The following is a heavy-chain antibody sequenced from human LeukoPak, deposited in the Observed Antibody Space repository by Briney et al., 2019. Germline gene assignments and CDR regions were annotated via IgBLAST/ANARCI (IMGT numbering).Heavy chain of an antibody. CDR1: GGSISSGSYY. D-gene: IGHD3-3*01. CDR2: IYTSGST. CDR3: ARTYYDFWSGQRFFYYYMDV. J-gene: IGHJ6*03. Sequence: SETLSLTCTVSGGSISSGSYYWSWIRQPAGKGLEWIGRIYTSGSTNYNPSLKSRVTISVDMSKNQFPLKLSSVTAADTAVYYCARTYYDFWSGQRFFYYYMDVWGKGTTVTVSS. V-gene: IGHV4-61*02.